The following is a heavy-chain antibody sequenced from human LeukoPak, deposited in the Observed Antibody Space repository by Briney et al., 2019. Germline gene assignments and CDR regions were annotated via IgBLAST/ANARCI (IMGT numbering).Heavy chain of an antibody. J-gene: IGHJ5*02. CDR1: CGSINSSSYY. D-gene: IGHD4-17*01. CDR3: ASLTMTTVIS. Sequence: SGALSLPFTVSCGSINSSSYYWGWIRPPPGKGLEWIGRMYCRESTYYNPSLKRRVTISGDTAKNNFSLNLRTVTAADTSVYYCASLTMTTVISWGQGTLVTVSS. CDR2: MYCREST. V-gene: IGHV4-39*01.